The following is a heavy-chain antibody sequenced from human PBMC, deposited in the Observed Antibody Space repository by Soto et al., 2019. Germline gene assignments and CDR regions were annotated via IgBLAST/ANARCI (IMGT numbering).Heavy chain of an antibody. Sequence: EVQLVESGGGLVQPGGSLRLSCAASGFTFSSYAMHWVRQAPGKGLEYVSAISSNGGSTYYANSVKGRFTISRDNSKNPLYLQMGSLRAEDMAVYYCARDGCSGGCCALDYWGQGTLVTVSS. CDR2: ISSNGGST. D-gene: IGHD2-15*01. CDR3: ARDGCSGGCCALDY. V-gene: IGHV3-64*01. J-gene: IGHJ4*02. CDR1: GFTFSSYA.